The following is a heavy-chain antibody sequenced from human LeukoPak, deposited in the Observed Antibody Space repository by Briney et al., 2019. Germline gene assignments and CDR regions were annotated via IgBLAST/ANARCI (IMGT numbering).Heavy chain of an antibody. D-gene: IGHD3-22*01. CDR2: ISAYNGNT. V-gene: IGHV1-18*01. Sequence: ASVKVSCKASGYTFTSYGISWVRQAPGQGLEWMGWISAYNGNTNYAQKLQGRVTMTTDTSTSTAYMELRSLRSDDTAVYYCARAPGQEGYDSSGYSDYWGQGTLVTVSS. CDR1: GYTFTSYG. J-gene: IGHJ4*02. CDR3: ARAPGQEGYDSSGYSDY.